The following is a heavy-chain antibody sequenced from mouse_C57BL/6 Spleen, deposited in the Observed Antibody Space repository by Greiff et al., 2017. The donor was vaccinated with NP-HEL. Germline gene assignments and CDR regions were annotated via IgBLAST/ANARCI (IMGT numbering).Heavy chain of an antibody. CDR3: AHYYGSTYAMDY. CDR2: IYPGAGDT. J-gene: IGHJ4*01. CDR1: GYAFSSSW. Sequence: VKLVESGPELVKPGASVKISCKASGYAFSSSWMNWVKQRPGTGLEWIGRIYPGAGDTNYNGKFKGKATLTADKSSSTAYMQLSSLTSEDSAVYFCAHYYGSTYAMDYWGQGTSVTVSS. V-gene: IGHV1-82*01. D-gene: IGHD1-1*01.